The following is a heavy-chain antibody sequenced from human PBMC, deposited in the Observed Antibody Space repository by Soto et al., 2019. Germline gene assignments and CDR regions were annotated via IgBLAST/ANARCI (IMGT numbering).Heavy chain of an antibody. CDR1: GFTFSDYY. Sequence: PGGSLRLSCAASGFTFSDYYMSWIRQAPGKGLEWVSYISSSGSTIYYADSVKGRFTISRDNAKNSLYLQMNSLRDEDTAVYYCARDFSHIVVVVAAPDVWGQGTTVTVSS. D-gene: IGHD2-15*01. V-gene: IGHV3-11*04. CDR3: ARDFSHIVVVVAAPDV. CDR2: ISSSGSTI. J-gene: IGHJ6*02.